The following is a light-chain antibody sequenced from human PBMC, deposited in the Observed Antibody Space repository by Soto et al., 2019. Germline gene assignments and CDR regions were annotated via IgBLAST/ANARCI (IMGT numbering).Light chain of an antibody. CDR2: RAS. CDR1: QSISSW. CDR3: QNYNSEWT. Sequence: DIQMTQSPSTLSASIGDRVTITCRASQSISSWLAWYQQKPGKVPKLLIYRASTLESGVPSRFSGSGSGTEFTLTINSLQPDDFATYYCQNYNSEWTFGQGTKVEIK. V-gene: IGKV1-5*03. J-gene: IGKJ1*01.